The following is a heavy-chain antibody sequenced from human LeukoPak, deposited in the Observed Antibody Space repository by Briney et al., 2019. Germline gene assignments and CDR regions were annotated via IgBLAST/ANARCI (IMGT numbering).Heavy chain of an antibody. CDR2: FYYSGST. J-gene: IGHJ4*02. D-gene: IGHD6-19*01. CDR1: GGSISSDSYY. Sequence: PSETLSLTCTVSGGSISSDSYYWAWIRQPPGKGLEWIASFYYSGSTYYNPSLKSRVTISVDTSRNQFSLKLSSVTAADTAVYYCASLAVAGLSEGYWGQGTLVIVSS. V-gene: IGHV4-39*01. CDR3: ASLAVAGLSEGY.